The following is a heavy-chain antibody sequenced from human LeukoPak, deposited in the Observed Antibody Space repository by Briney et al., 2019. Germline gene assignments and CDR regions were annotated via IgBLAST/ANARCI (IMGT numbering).Heavy chain of an antibody. Sequence: PGGSLRLSCAASGFTFSSYGMHWVRQAPAKGLEWVAVIWYDGSNKYYADSVKGRFTISRDNSKNTLYLQMNSLRAEDTAVYYCARAEGYYDSSGNDAFDIWGQGTMVTVSS. CDR3: ARAEGYYDSSGNDAFDI. V-gene: IGHV3-33*01. CDR2: IWYDGSNK. CDR1: GFTFSSYG. J-gene: IGHJ3*02. D-gene: IGHD3-22*01.